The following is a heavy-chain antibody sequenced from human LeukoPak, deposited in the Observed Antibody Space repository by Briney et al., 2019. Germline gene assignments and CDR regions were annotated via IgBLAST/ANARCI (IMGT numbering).Heavy chain of an antibody. CDR1: GFTLSNHW. CDR3: ARNNGMDV. Sequence: GGSLRLSCASSGFTLSNHWMTWVRQVPGRGPEWVTNVNRDGSETYYLDSVKGRFTISKDNAKNSLYLQMNSLRAEDTALYHCARNNGMDVWGQGTTVIVSS. CDR2: VNRDGSET. V-gene: IGHV3-7*01. J-gene: IGHJ6*02.